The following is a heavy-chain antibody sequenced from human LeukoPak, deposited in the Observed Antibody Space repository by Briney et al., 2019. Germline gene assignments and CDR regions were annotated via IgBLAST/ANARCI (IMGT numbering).Heavy chain of an antibody. V-gene: IGHV4-39*01. CDR3: ARRDISEVTMVRGPYQGSFDY. D-gene: IGHD3-10*01. CDR2: IYYTGNT. Sequence: KASETLSLTCAVSGASISGSGYYLGWIRQSPGKGLEWIGNIYYTGNTYYNASLQSRVTISIDTSENQFSLRLNSVTAADTAVYYCARRDISEVTMVRGPYQGSFDYWGQGTLVTVSS. CDR1: GASISGSGYY. J-gene: IGHJ4*02.